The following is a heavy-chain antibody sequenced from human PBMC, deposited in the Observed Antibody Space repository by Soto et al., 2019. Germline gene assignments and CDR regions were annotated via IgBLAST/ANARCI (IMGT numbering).Heavy chain of an antibody. Sequence: QVQLVQSGAEVKKPGASVKVSCKASGYTFTSYDINWVRQATGQGLEWMGWMNPNSGNTAYAQKVQGRGTMTRNTSISTADMELSSRRAEDTAVYYCARGRPDYGDYWGQGSPVTVSS. CDR3: ARGRPDYGDY. CDR1: GYTFTSYD. CDR2: MNPNSGNT. J-gene: IGHJ4*02. V-gene: IGHV1-8*01.